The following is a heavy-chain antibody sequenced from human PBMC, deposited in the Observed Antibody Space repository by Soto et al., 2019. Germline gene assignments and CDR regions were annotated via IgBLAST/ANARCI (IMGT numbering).Heavy chain of an antibody. J-gene: IGHJ4*02. V-gene: IGHV4-30-4*01. CDR3: ARAAVYSGYGKYYFDY. Sequence: PSETLSLTCTVSGGSISSGDYYWSWIRQPPGKGLEWIGYIYYSGSTYYNPSLKSRVTISVDTSKNQFSLKLSSVTAADTAVYYCARAAVYSGYGKYYFDYWGQGTLVTVSS. CDR2: IYYSGST. D-gene: IGHD5-12*01. CDR1: GGSISSGDYY.